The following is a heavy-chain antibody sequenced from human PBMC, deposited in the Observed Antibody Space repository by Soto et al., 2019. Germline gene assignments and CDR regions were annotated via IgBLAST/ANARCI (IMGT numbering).Heavy chain of an antibody. D-gene: IGHD4-17*01. J-gene: IGHJ4*02. CDR1: GYSFTDYK. Sequence: ASVKVSCKTSGYSFTDYKLHWVRQAPGQGLEWMGWVDPNGGGSNSAQKFQVSVTMTWDTSITTAYLDLTRLTTNDTATYFCATWVDYGDFEGFDFWGQGTLVTVSS. CDR3: ATWVDYGDFEGFDF. CDR2: VDPNGGGS. V-gene: IGHV1-2*04.